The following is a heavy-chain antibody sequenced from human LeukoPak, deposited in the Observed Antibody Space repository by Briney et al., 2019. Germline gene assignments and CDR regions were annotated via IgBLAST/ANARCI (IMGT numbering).Heavy chain of an antibody. V-gene: IGHV3-11*01. Sequence: PGGSLRLSCVASGFMVSDYYMNWISQAPGKGLEWISHISDGDDTIDYADSVKGRFSMSRDNAKNSLYLEVSGLRAEDTAVYYCVRGTYYSGSGLGSWFDPWGQGTLVTVSS. CDR2: ISDGDDTI. CDR1: GFMVSDYY. CDR3: VRGTYYSGSGLGSWFDP. J-gene: IGHJ5*02. D-gene: IGHD2-21*01.